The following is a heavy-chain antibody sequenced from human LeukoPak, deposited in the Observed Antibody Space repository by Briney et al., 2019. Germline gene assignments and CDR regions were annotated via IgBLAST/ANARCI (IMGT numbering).Heavy chain of an antibody. Sequence: PGRSLRLSCAASGFTFDDYAMHWVRQAPGKGLEWVSGISWNSGSIGYADSVKGRFTISRDNAKNSLYLQMNSLRAEDTALYYCAKDITFGGGDSNYNGMDVWGQGTTVTVSS. J-gene: IGHJ6*02. CDR1: GFTFDDYA. CDR3: AKDITFGGGDSNYNGMDV. V-gene: IGHV3-9*01. CDR2: ISWNSGSI. D-gene: IGHD2-21*02.